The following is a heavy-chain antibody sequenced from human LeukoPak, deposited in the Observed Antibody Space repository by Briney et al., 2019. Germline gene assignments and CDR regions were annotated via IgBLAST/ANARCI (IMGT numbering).Heavy chain of an antibody. CDR1: GFTFSSYW. Sequence: GGSLRLSCAASGFTFSSYWMSWVRQAPGKGLEWVANIKQDGSEKYYVDSVKGRFTISRDNAKNSLHLQMNSLRAEDTAVYYCARTTVTGDYDWFDPWGQGTLVTVSS. J-gene: IGHJ5*02. CDR2: IKQDGSEK. CDR3: ARTTVTGDYDWFDP. D-gene: IGHD4-17*01. V-gene: IGHV3-7*01.